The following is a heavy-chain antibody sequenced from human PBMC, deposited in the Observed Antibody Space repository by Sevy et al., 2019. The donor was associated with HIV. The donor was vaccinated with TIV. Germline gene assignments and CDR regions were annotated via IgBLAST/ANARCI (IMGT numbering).Heavy chain of an antibody. CDR1: GDSVSSNSAA. V-gene: IGHV6-1*01. CDR2: TYYRSKWYN. Sequence: SQTLSLTCAISGDSVSSNSAAWNWIRQSPSRGLEWLGRTYYRSKWYNDYAVSVKSRITINPDTSKNRFSLQLNSVTPEHTAVYYCGRVWYYFGSGSYSACDIWGPGTMVTV. D-gene: IGHD3-10*01. J-gene: IGHJ3*02. CDR3: GRVWYYFGSGSYSACDI.